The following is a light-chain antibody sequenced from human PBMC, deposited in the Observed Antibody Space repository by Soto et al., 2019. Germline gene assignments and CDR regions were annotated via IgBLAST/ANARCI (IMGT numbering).Light chain of an antibody. CDR2: DAS. Sequence: DIQMTQSPSTLPASVGDRVTITCRASQSISNYLAWYQQKPGKAPQLLIYDASTLESGVPSRFSGSGSGTEFALTIVGLQPDDFATYYCQQYDGDFLTFGQGTKVEIK. CDR3: QQYDGDFLT. V-gene: IGKV1-5*01. CDR1: QSISNY. J-gene: IGKJ1*01.